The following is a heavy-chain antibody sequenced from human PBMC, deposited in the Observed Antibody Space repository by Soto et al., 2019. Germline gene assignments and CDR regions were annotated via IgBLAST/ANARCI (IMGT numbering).Heavy chain of an antibody. CDR2: INAGNGNT. V-gene: IGHV1-3*01. D-gene: IGHD5-18*01. J-gene: IGHJ4*02. Sequence: SGKISCGGAACRVTVYTLVVVGQAPGQRLEWMGWINAGNGNTKYSQEFQGRVTITRDTSASTAYMELSSLRSEDTAVYYCARDPGYTYGYNWGQGTLVPVSS. CDR3: ARDPGYTYGYN. CDR1: ACRVTVYT.